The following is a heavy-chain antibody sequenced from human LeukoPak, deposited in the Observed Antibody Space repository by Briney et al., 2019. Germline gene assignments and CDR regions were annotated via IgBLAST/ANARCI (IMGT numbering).Heavy chain of an antibody. J-gene: IGHJ4*02. Sequence: GGSLRLSCAASGFTFSSYAMSWVRQAPGKGLEWVSAISGSGGGTYYADSVKGRFTISRDNSKNTLYLQMNSLRAEDTAVYYCAKDGDPTGTTSHIDYWGQGTLVTVSS. V-gene: IGHV3-23*01. CDR3: AKDGDPTGTTSHIDY. D-gene: IGHD1-7*01. CDR1: GFTFSSYA. CDR2: ISGSGGGT.